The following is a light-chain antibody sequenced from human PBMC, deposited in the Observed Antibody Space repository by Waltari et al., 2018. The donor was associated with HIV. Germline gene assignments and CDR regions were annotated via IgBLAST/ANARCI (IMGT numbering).Light chain of an antibody. CDR2: AAS. J-gene: IGKJ4*01. CDR1: QSISSF. CDR3: QQSFSTPLT. Sequence: DIQMTQSPSSLSASVGDRVTITCRASQSISSFLNWYQQKPGKAPNLLIYAASSLQSGVPSRFSGSGSATDFTLTISSLQPEDFATYYCQQSFSTPLTFVGGTKVQIK. V-gene: IGKV1-39*01.